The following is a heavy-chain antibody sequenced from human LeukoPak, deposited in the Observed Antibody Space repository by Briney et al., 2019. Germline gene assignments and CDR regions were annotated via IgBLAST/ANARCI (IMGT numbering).Heavy chain of an antibody. CDR3: ARHLMTTEDWFDP. CDR2: IYYSGST. J-gene: IGHJ5*02. CDR1: GGSISSSSYY. D-gene: IGHD4-11*01. Sequence: SETLSLTCTVSGGSISSSSYYWGWIRQPPGKGLEWIGSIYYSGSTYYNPSLKSRDTISVDTSKNQFSLKLSSVTAADTAVYYCARHLMTTEDWFDPWGQGTLVTVSS. V-gene: IGHV4-39*07.